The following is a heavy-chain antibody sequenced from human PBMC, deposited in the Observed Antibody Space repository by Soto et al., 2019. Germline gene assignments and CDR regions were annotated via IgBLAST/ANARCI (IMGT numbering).Heavy chain of an antibody. J-gene: IGHJ4*02. CDR2: IIPIFGTA. CDR1: GGTFSSYA. Sequence: VASVKVSCKASGGTFSSYAISWVRQAPGQGLEWMGGIIPIFGTANYAQKFQGRVTITADESTSTAYMELSSLRSEDTAVYYCAREGRLNYYDSSGYCPTWGQGTLVTVSS. V-gene: IGHV1-69*13. CDR3: AREGRLNYYDSSGYCPT. D-gene: IGHD3-22*01.